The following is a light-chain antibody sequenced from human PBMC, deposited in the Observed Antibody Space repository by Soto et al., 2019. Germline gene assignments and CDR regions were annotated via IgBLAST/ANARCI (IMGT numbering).Light chain of an antibody. V-gene: IGKV3-20*01. CDR1: QRVSSNY. J-gene: IGKJ3*01. CDR2: GAS. CDR3: QQYGSSPPEFN. Sequence: EIVLTQSPGTLSLSPGERATLSCRASQRVSSNYLAWYQQRPGQAPRLLIFGASYRAAGIPDRFSGSGSGTDFTLTISRLEPEDFAVYYCQQYGSSPPEFNFGPGTEVDSK.